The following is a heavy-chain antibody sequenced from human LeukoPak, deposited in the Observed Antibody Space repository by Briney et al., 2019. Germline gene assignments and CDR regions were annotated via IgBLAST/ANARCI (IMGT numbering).Heavy chain of an antibody. J-gene: IGHJ4*02. D-gene: IGHD3-10*01. Sequence: SETLSLTCTVSGGSISSGSYYWGWIRQPPGKGLEWIGSIYYSGSTYYNPSLKSRVIISVDKSKNQFSLKLSSVTAADTAVYYCARQPMVRGVITHFDYWGQGTLVTVSS. V-gene: IGHV4-39*07. CDR3: ARQPMVRGVITHFDY. CDR2: IYYSGST. CDR1: GGSISSGSYY.